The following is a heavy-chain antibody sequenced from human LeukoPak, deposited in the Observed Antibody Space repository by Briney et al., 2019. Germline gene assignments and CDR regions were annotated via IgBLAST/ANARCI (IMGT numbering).Heavy chain of an antibody. Sequence: PGGSLRLSCAASGFTFSGYSINWVRQAPGKGLEWVSSISSSSTYIYYADSVKGRFTISRDNAKKSLYLQMNSLRVEDTAVYYCTSWGDTTAEYFQRWGQGTLVTVSS. D-gene: IGHD2-21*02. CDR2: ISSSSTYI. CDR3: TSWGDTTAEYFQR. CDR1: GFTFSGYS. V-gene: IGHV3-21*01. J-gene: IGHJ1*01.